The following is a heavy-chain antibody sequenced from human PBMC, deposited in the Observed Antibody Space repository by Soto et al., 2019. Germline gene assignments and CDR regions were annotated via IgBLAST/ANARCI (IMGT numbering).Heavy chain of an antibody. CDR1: GFTFSSYE. J-gene: IGHJ5*02. CDR2: ISSSGSTI. CDR3: ARDPRGYSYGYNWFDP. V-gene: IGHV3-48*03. D-gene: IGHD5-18*01. Sequence: ESGGGLVQPGGSLRLSCAASGFTFSSYEMNWVRQAPGKGLEWVSYISSSGSTIYYADSVKGRFTISRDNAKNSLYLQMNSLRAEDTAVYYCARDPRGYSYGYNWFDPWGQGTLVTVSS.